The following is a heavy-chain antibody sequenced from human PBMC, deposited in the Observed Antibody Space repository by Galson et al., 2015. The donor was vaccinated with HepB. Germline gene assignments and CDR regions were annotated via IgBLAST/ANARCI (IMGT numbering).Heavy chain of an antibody. CDR1: GYTLTELS. CDR2: FDPEDGET. CDR3: ATDHYGDYGAFDI. J-gene: IGHJ3*02. D-gene: IGHD4-17*01. V-gene: IGHV1-24*01. Sequence: SVKVSCRVSGYTLTELSMHWVRQAPGKGLEWMGGFDPEDGETIYAQKFQGRVTMTEDTSTDTAYMELSSLRSEDTAVYYCATDHYGDYGAFDIWGQGTMVTVSS.